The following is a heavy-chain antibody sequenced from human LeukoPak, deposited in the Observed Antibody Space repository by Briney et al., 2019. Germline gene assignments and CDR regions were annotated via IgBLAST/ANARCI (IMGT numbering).Heavy chain of an antibody. CDR2: INSDGSST. CDR3: ARGAGRVPPSY. CDR1: GFTFSSYW. Sequence: GGSLRLSCAASGFTFSSYWMHWVRQAPGKGLVWVSRINSDGSSTSYADSVKGRFTISRDNAKNSLYLQMNSLRAEDTAVYYCARGAGRVPPSYWGQGTLVTVSS. J-gene: IGHJ4*02. D-gene: IGHD2-2*01. V-gene: IGHV3-74*01.